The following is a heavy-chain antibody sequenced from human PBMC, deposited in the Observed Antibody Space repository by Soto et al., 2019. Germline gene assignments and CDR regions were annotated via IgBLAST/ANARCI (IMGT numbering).Heavy chain of an antibody. D-gene: IGHD2-8*01. CDR1: GFIFSSST. CDR3: ARDLGDMYAV. J-gene: IGHJ1*01. V-gene: IGHV3-21*01. CDR2: ISSSSAYI. Sequence: EVQLVESGGGLVKPGGSLRLSCIGSGFIFSSSTMTWVRQAPGKGLEWVSSISSSSAYIYNADSLKGRFTISRDNAKNSLYLQMDSLRAEDTAVYFSARDLGDMYAVWGQAALVTVSS.